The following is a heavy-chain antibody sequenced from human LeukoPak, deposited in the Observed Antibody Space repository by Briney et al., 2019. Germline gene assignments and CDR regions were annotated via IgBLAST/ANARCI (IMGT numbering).Heavy chain of an antibody. CDR2: INHSGST. CDR1: GGSFSGYY. V-gene: IGHV4-34*01. CDR3: ARLILRQGYSGYGQYDY. Sequence: SSETLSLTCAVYGGSFSGYYWSWIRQPPGKGLEWIGEINHSGSTNYNPSLKSRVTISVDTSKNQFSLKLSSVTAADTAVYYCARLILRQGYSGYGQYDYWGQGTLVTVSS. J-gene: IGHJ4*02. D-gene: IGHD5-12*01.